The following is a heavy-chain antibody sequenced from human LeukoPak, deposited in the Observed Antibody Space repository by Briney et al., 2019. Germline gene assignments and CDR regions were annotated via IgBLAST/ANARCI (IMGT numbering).Heavy chain of an antibody. CDR1: GFTFTNYA. J-gene: IGHJ4*02. Sequence: GGSLRLSCAASGFTFTNYAMSWVRQAPGKGLEWVSTISGSGSSTYYADSVKGRFTISRDKSKDTLYLQMNSLRAEDTAVYYCARDDVAYCGTDCYWGAYWGQGTLVTVSS. CDR3: ARDDVAYCGTDCYWGAY. CDR2: ISGSGSST. D-gene: IGHD2-21*02. V-gene: IGHV3-23*01.